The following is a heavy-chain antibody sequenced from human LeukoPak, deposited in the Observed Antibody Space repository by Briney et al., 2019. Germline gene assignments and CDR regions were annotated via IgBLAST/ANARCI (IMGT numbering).Heavy chain of an antibody. CDR3: QSRYLEWLLEY. CDR2: IYSSGSA. CDR1: GGSINSNDYY. Sequence: SETLSLTCTVSGGSINSNDYYWGWIRQPAGKGLEWIGSIYSSGSAYYNPSLKSRVTISVDTSKNQFSLRLSSVTAADTAVYYCQSRYLEWLLEYWGQGTLVTVSS. V-gene: IGHV4-39*01. J-gene: IGHJ4*02. D-gene: IGHD3-3*01.